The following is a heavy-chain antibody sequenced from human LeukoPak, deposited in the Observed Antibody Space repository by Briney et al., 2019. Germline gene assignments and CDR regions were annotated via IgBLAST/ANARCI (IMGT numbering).Heavy chain of an antibody. CDR2: INQGGSEK. V-gene: IGHV3-7*01. CDR1: GFTFSTFW. CDR3: ARGGTFVSDY. D-gene: IGHD1-1*01. Sequence: GGSLRLSCGASGFTFSTFWMSWVRQAPGKGLEWVANINQGGSEKYYVDSMKGRFTVSRDNAKNSLYLQMDSLRAEDTAVYYCARGGTFVSDYWGQGTLVTVSS. J-gene: IGHJ4*02.